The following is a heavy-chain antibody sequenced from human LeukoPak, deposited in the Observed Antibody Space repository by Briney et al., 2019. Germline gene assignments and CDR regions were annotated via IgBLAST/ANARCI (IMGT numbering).Heavy chain of an antibody. V-gene: IGHV3-23*01. J-gene: IGHJ4*02. CDR2: ISGSGANT. CDR1: GFTFSTYA. CDR3: AKEGAGHTNPYSFDY. Sequence: PGGSLRLSCAASGFTFSTYAMSWVRQAPGKGLEWVSTISGSGANTYYADSVRGRFTISRGNSKNTLYLHMNSLRAEDTAVYYCAKEGAGHTNPYSFDYWGQGPLVTVS. D-gene: IGHD6-19*01.